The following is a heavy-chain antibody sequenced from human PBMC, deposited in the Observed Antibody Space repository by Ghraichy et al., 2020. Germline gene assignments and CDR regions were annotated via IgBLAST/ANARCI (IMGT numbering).Heavy chain of an antibody. V-gene: IGHV4-39*07. CDR1: GGSISNHNYY. Sequence: SETLSLTCTVSGGSISNHNYYWAWIRQSPGKGLDWIGSIYYSGNTYYNPSLKSRVTISVDTSKNQFSLRVFSVTAADTAVYYCASDYILNGFHNWIDPWGQGTLVTVSS. CDR3: ASDYILNGFHNWIDP. CDR2: IYYSGNT. J-gene: IGHJ5*02. D-gene: IGHD3-9*01.